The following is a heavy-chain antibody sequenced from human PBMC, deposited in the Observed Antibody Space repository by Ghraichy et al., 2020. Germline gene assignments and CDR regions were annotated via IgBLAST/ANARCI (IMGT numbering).Heavy chain of an antibody. Sequence: GESLRLSCAASGFNSNDYYITWIRQAPGKGLEWISYISTTGTYTKYADSVEGRFTISRDDAKNSVYLQMSSLRVEDTAIYYCARGGSGYDWRVDWFFDLWGRGTLVPVSS. V-gene: IGHV3-11*05. D-gene: IGHD5-12*01. CDR1: GFNSNDYY. CDR2: ISTTGTYT. CDR3: ARGGSGYDWRVDWFFDL. J-gene: IGHJ2*01.